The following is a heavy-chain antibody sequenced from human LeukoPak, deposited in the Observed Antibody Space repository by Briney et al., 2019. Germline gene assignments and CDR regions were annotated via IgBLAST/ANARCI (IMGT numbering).Heavy chain of an antibody. CDR2: INHSGST. Sequence: SETLSLTCAVYGGSFSGYYWSWIRQPPGKGLEGIGEINHSGSTNYNPSLKSRVTISVDTSKNQFSLKLSSVTAADTAVYYCARGRITMVRGARYGMDVWGKGTTVTVSS. CDR3: ARGRITMVRGARYGMDV. D-gene: IGHD3-10*01. J-gene: IGHJ6*04. CDR1: GGSFSGYY. V-gene: IGHV4-34*01.